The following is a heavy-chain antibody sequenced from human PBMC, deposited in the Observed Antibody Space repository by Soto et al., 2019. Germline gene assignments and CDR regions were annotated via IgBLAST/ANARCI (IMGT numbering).Heavy chain of an antibody. Sequence: GAEVKKPGESLKISCKGSGYSFSNYWIGWVRQMPGKGLEWMGIIYPGDSDIRYSPSFQGQVTISADTSTSTAFLQWSSLKASDTGMYYCARRRGSGSDYHYNYGMGVWGQGTTVTVSS. CDR1: GYSFSNYW. CDR2: IYPGDSDI. D-gene: IGHD1-26*01. V-gene: IGHV5-51*01. CDR3: ARRRGSGSDYHYNYGMGV. J-gene: IGHJ6*02.